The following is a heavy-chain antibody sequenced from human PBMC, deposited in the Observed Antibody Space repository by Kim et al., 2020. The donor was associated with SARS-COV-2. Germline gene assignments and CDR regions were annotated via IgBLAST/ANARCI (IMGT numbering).Heavy chain of an antibody. D-gene: IGHD6-6*01. Sequence: GESLKISCKGSGYSFTSYWISWVRQMPGKGLEWMGRIDPSDSFTNYSPSFQGHVTISADKSISTAYLQWSCLKASDTAMYYCATIGEGHSSSFDYWGQGTLVTVSS. J-gene: IGHJ4*02. V-gene: IGHV5-10-1*01. CDR1: GYSFTSYW. CDR3: ATIGEGHSSSFDY. CDR2: IDPSDSFT.